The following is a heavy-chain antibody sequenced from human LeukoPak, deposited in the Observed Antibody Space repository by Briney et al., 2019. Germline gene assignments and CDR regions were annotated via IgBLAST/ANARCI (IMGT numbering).Heavy chain of an antibody. CDR2: ISGASSSI. D-gene: IGHD3-10*01. V-gene: IGHV3-48*02. CDR3: ARGLSTCDY. CDR1: GFALSGYG. Sequence: GGSLRLSCAASGFALSGYGMNWVRQAPGKGLEWVSYISGASSSIYYADSVRGRFTISRDNAKNSLYLQMNSLRDDDTAVYYCARGLSTCDYLGQGTLVTVSS. J-gene: IGHJ4*02.